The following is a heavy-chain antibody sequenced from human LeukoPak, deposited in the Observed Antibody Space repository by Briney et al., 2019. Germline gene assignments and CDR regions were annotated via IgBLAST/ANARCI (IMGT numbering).Heavy chain of an antibody. CDR1: GGSISSYY. CDR3: ARVENCSGGSCYGRPPYYFDY. J-gene: IGHJ4*02. CDR2: IYTSGST. V-gene: IGHV4-4*07. Sequence: PSETLSLTCTVSGGSISSYYWSWIRQPAGKGLEWIGRIYTSGSTNYNPSLKSRVTMSVDTSKNQFSLKLSSVTAADTAVYYCARVENCSGGSCYGRPPYYFDYWGQGTLVTVSS. D-gene: IGHD2-15*01.